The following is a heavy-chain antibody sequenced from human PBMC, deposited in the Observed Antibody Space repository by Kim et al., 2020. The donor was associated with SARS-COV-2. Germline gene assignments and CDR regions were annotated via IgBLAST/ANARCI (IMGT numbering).Heavy chain of an antibody. Sequence: GGSLRLSCAASGFTFSSYAMSWVRQAPGKGLEWVANIKRNGSGKYYVDSVKGRFTISRDNAKNSLYLQMNSLRAEDTAVYYCARDCGWFDPWGQGPLVTVSS. V-gene: IGHV3-7*01. J-gene: IGHJ5*02. CDR3: ARDCGWFDP. CDR2: IKRNGSGK. D-gene: IGHD2-21*01. CDR1: GFTFSSYA.